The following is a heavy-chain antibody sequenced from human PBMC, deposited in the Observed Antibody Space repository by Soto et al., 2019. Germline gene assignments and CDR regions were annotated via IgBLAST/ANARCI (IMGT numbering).Heavy chain of an antibody. D-gene: IGHD1-1*01. V-gene: IGHV3-33*01. J-gene: IGHJ5*02. CDR2: IWYDGSNK. CDR1: GFTFSSYG. CDR3: ARELDGYNWFDP. Sequence: GGSLRLSCAASGFTFSSYGMHWVRQAPGKGLEWVAVIWYDGSNKYYADSVKGRFTISRDNSKNTLYLQMNSLRAEDTAVYYCARELDGYNWFDPWGQGTLVTVSS.